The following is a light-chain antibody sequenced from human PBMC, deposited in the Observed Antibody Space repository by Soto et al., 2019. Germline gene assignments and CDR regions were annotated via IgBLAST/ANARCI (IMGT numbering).Light chain of an antibody. Sequence: EIEMTQSPSSLSASIGDRVTITSRASQDISSFLAWYQQKPGKAPKLLIYAASTLQSGVPSRFSGSGSGTDFTLTISSLQPEDFATYFCQQLNNYPLTFGQGTRLEI. V-gene: IGKV1-9*01. CDR1: QDISSF. CDR3: QQLNNYPLT. CDR2: AAS. J-gene: IGKJ5*01.